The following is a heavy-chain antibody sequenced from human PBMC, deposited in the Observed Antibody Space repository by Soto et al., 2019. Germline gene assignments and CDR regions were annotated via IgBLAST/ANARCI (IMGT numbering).Heavy chain of an antibody. CDR1: GGSASSVGYS. Sequence: QLQLQESGSGLLKPSQTLSLTCAVSGGSASSVGYSWGWIRQPRGKGLDWIGYIYHSRGTDYNPYFESRVTISLDRSQNQFSLKLESVSAADTAVYYCARSLLTRIRGATIPYYSVMDVWGQGTTVTVSS. V-gene: IGHV4-30-2*01. CDR3: ARSLLTRIRGATIPYYSVMDV. D-gene: IGHD3-10*01. CDR2: IYHSRGT. J-gene: IGHJ6*02.